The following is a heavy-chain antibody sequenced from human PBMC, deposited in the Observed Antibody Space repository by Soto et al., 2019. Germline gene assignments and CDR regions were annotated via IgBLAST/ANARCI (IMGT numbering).Heavy chain of an antibody. CDR2: INPSGGST. CDR1: GYTFTSYY. D-gene: IGHD3-22*01. V-gene: IGHV1-46*01. J-gene: IGHJ4*02. Sequence: ASVEASCKASGYTFTSYYMHWVLQAPGQGLEWMGIINPSGGSTSYAQKFQGRVTMTRDTSTSTVYMELSSLRSEDTAVYYCARVRRSSGYYYGYWGQGTPVTVSS. CDR3: ARVRRSSGYYYGY.